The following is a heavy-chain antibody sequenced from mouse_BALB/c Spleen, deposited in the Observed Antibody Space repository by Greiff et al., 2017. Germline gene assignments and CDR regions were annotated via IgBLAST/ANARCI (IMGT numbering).Heavy chain of an antibody. D-gene: IGHD1-2*01. J-gene: IGHJ4*01. Sequence: EVQRVESGAELVRPGALVKLSCKASGFNIKDYYMHWVKQRPEQGLEWIGWIDPENGNTIYDPKFQGKASITADTSSNTAYLQLSSLTSEDTAVYYCARYYGYRAMDYWGQGTSVTVSS. CDR1: GFNIKDYY. CDR3: ARYYGYRAMDY. V-gene: IGHV14-1*02. CDR2: IDPENGNT.